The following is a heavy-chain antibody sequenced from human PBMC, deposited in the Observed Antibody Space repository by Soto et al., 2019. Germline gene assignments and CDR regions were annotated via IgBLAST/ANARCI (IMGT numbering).Heavy chain of an antibody. V-gene: IGHV3-23*01. CDR2: ISGSGGST. D-gene: IGHD3-9*01. J-gene: IGHJ4*02. Sequence: GGSLRLSCAASGFTFSSYAMSWVRQAPGKGLEWVSAISGSGGSTYYADSVKGRFTISRDNSKNTLYLQMNSLRAEDTAVYYCAKTKAEGYFDWTPPAYWGQGTLVTVSS. CDR3: AKTKAEGYFDWTPPAY. CDR1: GFTFSSYA.